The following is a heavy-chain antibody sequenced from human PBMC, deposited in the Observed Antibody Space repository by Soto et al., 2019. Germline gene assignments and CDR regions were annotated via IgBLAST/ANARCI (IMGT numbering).Heavy chain of an antibody. Sequence: SETLSLTCAVSGGSISSSNWWTWIRQPPGKGLEWIGEINHSGSTNYNPSLNSRVAISVDTSKNQFSLNLTSVTAADTAVYYCGPRGAVADPRGYWGQGTLVTVSS. J-gene: IGHJ4*02. D-gene: IGHD6-19*01. CDR2: INHSGST. CDR1: GGSISSSNW. V-gene: IGHV4-4*02. CDR3: GPRGAVADPRGY.